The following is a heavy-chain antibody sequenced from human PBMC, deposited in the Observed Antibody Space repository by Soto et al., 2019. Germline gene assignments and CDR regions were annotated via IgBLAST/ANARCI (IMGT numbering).Heavy chain of an antibody. D-gene: IGHD3-16*02. J-gene: IGHJ4*02. Sequence: GGSLRLSCAASGFTFSSYAMSWVRQAPGKGLEWVSAISGSGGSTYYADSVKGRFTISRDNSKNTLYLQMNSLRAEDTAVYYCAKDMITFGGVIASFDYWGQGTLVTVSS. CDR1: GFTFSSYA. CDR2: ISGSGGST. CDR3: AKDMITFGGVIASFDY. V-gene: IGHV3-23*01.